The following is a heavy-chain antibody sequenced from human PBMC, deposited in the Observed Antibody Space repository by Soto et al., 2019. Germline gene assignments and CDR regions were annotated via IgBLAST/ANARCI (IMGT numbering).Heavy chain of an antibody. CDR1: GGTFSSYV. V-gene: IGHV1-69*04. D-gene: IGHD1-26*01. CDR2: IIPILGIA. CDR3: ARFPQTAIVGAAYFDY. J-gene: IGHJ4*02. Sequence: GASGKVCCKASGGTFSSYVISWVRQAPGQGLEWMGRIIPILGIANYAQKFQGRVTITADKSTSTAYMELSSLRSEDTAVYYCARFPQTAIVGAAYFDYWGQGTLVTVSS.